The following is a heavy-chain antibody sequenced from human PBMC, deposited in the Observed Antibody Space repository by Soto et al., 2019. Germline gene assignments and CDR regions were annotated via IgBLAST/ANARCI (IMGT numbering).Heavy chain of an antibody. CDR3: ARDSGAKLSSS. CDR1: GGTFCSYA. V-gene: IGHV1-69*13. J-gene: IGHJ4*02. D-gene: IGHD6-13*01. Sequence: SVKGSCKASGGTFCSYAISSARQAPGEGLEWMGGIIPIYRTADYAQKVQGRVTITADESTRTVYMELSSLKSQDTALYYCARDSGAKLSSSWGQGTLVTVSS. CDR2: IIPIYRTA.